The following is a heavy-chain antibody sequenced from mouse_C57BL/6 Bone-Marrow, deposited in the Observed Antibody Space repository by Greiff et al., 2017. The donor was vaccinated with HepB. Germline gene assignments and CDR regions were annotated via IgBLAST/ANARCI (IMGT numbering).Heavy chain of an antibody. CDR3: ARHGSSFYWYFDV. J-gene: IGHJ1*03. CDR2: IYPRSGNT. V-gene: IGHV1-81*01. CDR1: GYTFTSYG. D-gene: IGHD1-1*01. Sequence: VKLQQSGAELARPGASVKLSCKASGYTFTSYGISWVKQRTGQGLEWIGEIYPRSGNTYYNEKFKGKATLTADKSSSTAYMELRSLTSEDSAVYFCARHGSSFYWYFDVWGTGTTVTVSS.